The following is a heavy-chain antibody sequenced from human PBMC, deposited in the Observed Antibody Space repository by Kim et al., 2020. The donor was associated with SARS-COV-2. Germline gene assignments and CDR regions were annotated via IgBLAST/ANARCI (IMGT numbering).Heavy chain of an antibody. CDR3: AKGRVVAGTLTPFDY. D-gene: IGHD6-19*01. J-gene: IGHJ4*01. CDR1: GFTFDDYA. CDR2: INWNSGSI. V-gene: IGHV3-9*01. Sequence: GGSLRHSCAAFGFTFDDYAMHWVRQTPGKGLEWVSGINWNSGSIGYADSVKGRFTISRDNAKNSLYLQMNSLRAEDTALYYCAKGRVVAGTLTPFDYWG.